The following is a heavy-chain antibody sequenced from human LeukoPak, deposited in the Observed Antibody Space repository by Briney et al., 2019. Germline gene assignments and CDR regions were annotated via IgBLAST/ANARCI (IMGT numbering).Heavy chain of an antibody. CDR2: IYYSGST. D-gene: IGHD3-10*01. CDR1: GGSISSSSYY. V-gene: IGHV4-39*01. CDR3: ARLKSVLLWFGELLPYYFDY. Sequence: SETLSLTCTVSGGSISSSSYYWGWIRQPPGKGLEWIGSIYYSGSTYYNPSLKSRVTISVDTSKNQFSLKLSSVTAADTAVYYCARLKSVLLWFGELLPYYFDYWGLGTLVTVSS. J-gene: IGHJ4*02.